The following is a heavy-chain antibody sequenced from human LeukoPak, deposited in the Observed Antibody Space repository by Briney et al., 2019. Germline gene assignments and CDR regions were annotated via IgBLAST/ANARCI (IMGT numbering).Heavy chain of an antibody. V-gene: IGHV4-39*07. CDR2: IYYSGST. D-gene: IGHD5-24*01. J-gene: IGHJ6*03. CDR3: AREGRYRYGYNEYHSYMDI. Sequence: SETLSLTCTVSGGSISSSSYYWGWIRQPPGKGLEWIGSIYYSGSTYYNPSLKSRVTISVDTSKNQFSLKLSSVTAAETAVYYCAREGRYRYGYNEYHSYMDIWGKGTTVTVSS. CDR1: GGSISSSSYY.